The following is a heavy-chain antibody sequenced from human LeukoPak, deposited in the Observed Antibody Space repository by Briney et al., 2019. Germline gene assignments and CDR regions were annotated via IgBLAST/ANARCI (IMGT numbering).Heavy chain of an antibody. J-gene: IGHJ4*02. V-gene: IGHV4-38-2*02. CDR3: ASNWSDFDY. CDR1: GYSISSGHY. Sequence: SETLSLTCTVSGYSISSGHYWGWIRQPPGKGLEWIGSIYEGETTYYNPSLKTRLTISLDTSKNQFSLKLSSVTAADTAVYYCASNWSDFDYWGQGILVTVSS. D-gene: IGHD1-1*01. CDR2: IYEGETT.